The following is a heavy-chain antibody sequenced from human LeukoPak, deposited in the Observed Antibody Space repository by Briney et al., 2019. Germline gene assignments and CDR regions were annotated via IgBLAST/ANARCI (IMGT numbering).Heavy chain of an antibody. J-gene: IGHJ4*02. V-gene: IGHV4-38-2*02. CDR3: ASNWSDFDY. CDR1: GYSISSGHY. Sequence: SETLSLTCTVSGYSISSGHYWGWIRQPPGKGLEWIGSIYEGETTYYNPSLKTRLTISLDTSKNQFSLKLSSVTAADTAVYYCASNWSDFDYWGQGILVTVSS. D-gene: IGHD1-1*01. CDR2: IYEGETT.